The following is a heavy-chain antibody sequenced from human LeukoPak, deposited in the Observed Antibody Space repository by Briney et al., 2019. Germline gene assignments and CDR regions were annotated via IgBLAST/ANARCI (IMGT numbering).Heavy chain of an antibody. CDR3: AKDPVVYHGGSGWHYFDY. J-gene: IGHJ4*02. D-gene: IGHD6-19*01. V-gene: IGHV3-23*01. Sequence: PGGSLRLSCATSRFTFSSYAMSWVRQAPGRGLEWVATIGGTGDRTYYADSVKGRFTISRDNSMDTLLLQMNSLKGEDTAVYYCAKDPVVYHGGSGWHYFDYWGQGTLVTVSS. CDR2: IGGTGDRT. CDR1: RFTFSSYA.